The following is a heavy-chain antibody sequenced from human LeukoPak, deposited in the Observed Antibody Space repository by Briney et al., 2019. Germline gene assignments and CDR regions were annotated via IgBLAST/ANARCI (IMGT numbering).Heavy chain of an antibody. Sequence: PGGSLRLSCAASGFTFSSYSMNWVRQAPGKGLEWVSSISSSSSYIYYADSVKGRFTISRDNARSSLYLEMNSLRVEDTAVYFCARQKRLYGGYNLNYYTYMDVWGKGTTVTVSS. J-gene: IGHJ6*03. CDR1: GFTFSSYS. V-gene: IGHV3-21*04. CDR2: ISSSSSYI. D-gene: IGHD5-24*01. CDR3: ARQKRLYGGYNLNYYTYMDV.